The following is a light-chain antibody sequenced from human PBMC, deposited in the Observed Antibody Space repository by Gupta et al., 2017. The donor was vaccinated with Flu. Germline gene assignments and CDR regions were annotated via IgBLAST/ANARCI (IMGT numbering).Light chain of an antibody. J-gene: IGKJ2*02. Sequence: EIVLTQSPGTLSLSPGERATLSCRASQSINSNYLAWYQQKPGQAPRLLIFSASSRSTGIPDRFSGSGSGTDFTLTIYILEPEDFAMYYCQQENNSRRTFGQGTKLEIK. V-gene: IGKV3-20*01. CDR3: QQENNSRRT. CDR1: QSINSNY. CDR2: SAS.